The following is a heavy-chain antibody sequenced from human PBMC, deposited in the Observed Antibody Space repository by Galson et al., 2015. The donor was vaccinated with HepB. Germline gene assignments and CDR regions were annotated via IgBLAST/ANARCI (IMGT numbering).Heavy chain of an antibody. CDR1: GFSPSTSGMC. CDR3: ARIGTDYGGWYFDL. Sequence: PALVKPTQTLTLPCTFSGFSPSTSGMCVSWIRQPPGKALEWLARIDWDDDKYYSTSLKTRLTISKDTSKNQVVLTMTNMDPVDTATYYCARIGTDYGGWYFDLWGRGTLVTVSS. V-gene: IGHV2-70*11. CDR2: IDWDDDK. D-gene: IGHD4-17*01. J-gene: IGHJ2*01.